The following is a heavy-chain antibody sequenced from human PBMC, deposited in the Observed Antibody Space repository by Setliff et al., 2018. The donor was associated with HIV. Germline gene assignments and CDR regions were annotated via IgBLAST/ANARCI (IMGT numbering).Heavy chain of an antibody. CDR3: ARRDGYSYGFYFDY. D-gene: IGHD5-18*01. V-gene: IGHV4-4*09. Sequence: SETLSLTCTVSGGSISSYYWSWIRQPPGKGLEWIGYIYTSGSTNYNPSLKSRVTMSIDTSKNQFSLNVSSVTAADTAVYYCARRDGYSYGFYFDYWGQGTLVTVSS. CDR1: GGSISSYY. CDR2: IYTSGST. J-gene: IGHJ4*02.